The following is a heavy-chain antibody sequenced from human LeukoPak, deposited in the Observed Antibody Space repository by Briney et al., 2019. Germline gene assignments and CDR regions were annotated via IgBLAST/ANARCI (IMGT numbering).Heavy chain of an antibody. D-gene: IGHD2-21*02. CDR2: FDPEDGET. CDR3: ARDRCGGDCYSFNNWFDP. J-gene: IGHJ5*02. Sequence: GASVKVSCKVSGYTLTELSMHWVRQAPGKGLEWMGGFDPEDGETIYAQKFQGRVTMTEDTSTDTAYMELSSLRSEDTAVYYCARDRCGGDCYSFNNWFDPWGQGTLVTVSS. V-gene: IGHV1-24*01. CDR1: GYTLTELS.